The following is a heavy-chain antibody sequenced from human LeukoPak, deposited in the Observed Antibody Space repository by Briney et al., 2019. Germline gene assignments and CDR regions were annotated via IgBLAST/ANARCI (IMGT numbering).Heavy chain of an antibody. CDR3: ARVPIPGFLEWFDPDNWFDP. CDR2: IIPIFGTA. J-gene: IGHJ5*02. V-gene: IGHV1-69*05. D-gene: IGHD3-3*01. CDR1: GGTFRSYA. Sequence: ASVKVSXKASGGTFRSYAISWVRQAPGQGLEWMGGIIPIFGTANYAQKFQGRVTITTDESTSTAYMELSSLRSEDTAVYYCARVPIPGFLEWFDPDNWFDPWGQGTLVTVSS.